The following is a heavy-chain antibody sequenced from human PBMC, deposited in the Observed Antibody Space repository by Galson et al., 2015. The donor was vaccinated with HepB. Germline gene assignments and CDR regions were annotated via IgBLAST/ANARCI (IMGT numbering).Heavy chain of an antibody. CDR3: ARGPAVVPAAMVSFYYYYGMDV. CDR1: GGTFSSYA. CDR2: IIPIFGTA. D-gene: IGHD2-2*01. Sequence: SVKVSCKASGGTFSSYAISWVRQAPGQGLEWMGGIIPIFGTANYAQKFQGRVTITADESTSTAYMELSSLRSEDTAVYYCARGPAVVPAAMVSFYYYYGMDVWGQGTTVTVSS. V-gene: IGHV1-69*13. J-gene: IGHJ6*02.